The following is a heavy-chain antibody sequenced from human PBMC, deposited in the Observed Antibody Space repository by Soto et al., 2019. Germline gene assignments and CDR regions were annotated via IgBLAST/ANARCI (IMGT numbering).Heavy chain of an antibody. CDR2: IDPSDSYT. CDR1: GYSFTSYW. V-gene: IGHV5-10-1*01. J-gene: IGHJ6*02. D-gene: IGHD2-15*01. Sequence: SGESLKISCKGSGYSFTSYWISWVRQMPGKGLEWMGRIDPSDSYTNYSPSFQGHVTISADKSISTAYLQWSSLKASDTAMYYCARPIKYCSGGSCYYYYGMDVWGQGTTVTVSS. CDR3: ARPIKYCSGGSCYYYYGMDV.